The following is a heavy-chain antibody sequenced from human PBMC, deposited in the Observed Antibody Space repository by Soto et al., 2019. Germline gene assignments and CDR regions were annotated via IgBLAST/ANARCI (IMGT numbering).Heavy chain of an antibody. CDR3: ARVPMTRVTRWTWFDP. D-gene: IGHD4-17*01. V-gene: IGHV3-33*01. CDR2: IWHDGSAE. J-gene: IGHJ5*02. CDR1: GFIYNDYG. Sequence: QVQLMESGGGVVQPGGSLRLSCTASGFIYNDYGMNWVRQSPGKGLEWVAVIWHDGSAEHYADSVKGRFTISRDNSKNMLYLQMNSLRAEDTAVYYCARVPMTRVTRWTWFDPGGQGTLVTVSS.